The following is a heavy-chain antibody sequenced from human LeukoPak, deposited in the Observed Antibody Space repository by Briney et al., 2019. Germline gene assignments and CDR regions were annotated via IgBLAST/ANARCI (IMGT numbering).Heavy chain of an antibody. J-gene: IGHJ3*02. V-gene: IGHV3-21*01. D-gene: IGHD3-10*01. CDR1: GFTFSTYS. CDR2: ISSSSSYI. CDR3: ARIRLDYYGSAAFDI. Sequence: PGGSLRLSCAASGFTFSTYSMNWVRQAPGKGLEWVSSISSSSSYIYYADSVKGRFTISRDNAKNSLYLQMNSLRAEDTAVYYCARIRLDYYGSAAFDIWGQGTMVTVSS.